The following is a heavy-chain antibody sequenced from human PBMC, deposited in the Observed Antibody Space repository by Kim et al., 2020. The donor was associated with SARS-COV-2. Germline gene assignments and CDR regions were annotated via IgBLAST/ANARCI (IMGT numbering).Heavy chain of an antibody. CDR2: ISYDGSNK. V-gene: IGHV3-30*18. J-gene: IGHJ6*01. Sequence: GGSLRLSCAASGFTFSSYGMHWVRQAPGKGLEWVAVISYDGSNKYYADSVKGRFTISRDNSKNTPYLQMNSLRAEDTAVYYCAKEMNVYYDILTGYLPPYYYYGM. CDR3: AKEMNVYYDILTGYLPPYYYYGM. CDR1: GFTFSSYG. D-gene: IGHD3-9*01.